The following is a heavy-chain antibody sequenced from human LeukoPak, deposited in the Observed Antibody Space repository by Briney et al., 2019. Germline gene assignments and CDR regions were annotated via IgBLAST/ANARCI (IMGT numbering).Heavy chain of an antibody. V-gene: IGHV3-48*02. CDR1: GFTVSSNY. CDR3: ARATSWGFDY. J-gene: IGHJ4*02. D-gene: IGHD3-16*01. Sequence: PGGSLRLSCAASGFTVSSNYLSWVRQAPGKGLEWVSYISSSSSTIYYADSVKGRFTISRDNAKNSLYLQMNSLRDEDTAVYYCARATSWGFDYWGQGTLVTVSS. CDR2: ISSSSSTI.